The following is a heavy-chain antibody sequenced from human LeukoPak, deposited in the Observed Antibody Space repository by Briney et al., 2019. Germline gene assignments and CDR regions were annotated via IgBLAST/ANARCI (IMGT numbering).Heavy chain of an antibody. D-gene: IGHD6-19*01. Sequence: GGSLRLSCAASGFTFSSYWMSWVRQAPGKGLEWVANIKQDGSEKYYVDSVKGRFTISRDNAKNSLYLQMNSLRAEDTAVYYCASGGGWLDDAFDIWGQGTMVTASS. V-gene: IGHV3-7*01. CDR1: GFTFSSYW. CDR3: ASGGGWLDDAFDI. CDR2: IKQDGSEK. J-gene: IGHJ3*02.